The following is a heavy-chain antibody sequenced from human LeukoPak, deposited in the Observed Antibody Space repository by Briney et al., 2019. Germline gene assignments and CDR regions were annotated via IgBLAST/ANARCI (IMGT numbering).Heavy chain of an antibody. D-gene: IGHD6-13*01. J-gene: IGHJ4*02. V-gene: IGHV3-33*01. CDR2: IWYDGSNK. Sequence: GGSLRLSCAASGFTFSSYGMHWVRQAPGKGLEWVAVIWYDGSNKYYADSVKGRFTISRDNSKNTLYLQMNSLRAEDTAVYYCARGLGQQLVRGFDYWGQGTLVTVSS. CDR3: ARGLGQQLVRGFDY. CDR1: GFTFSSYG.